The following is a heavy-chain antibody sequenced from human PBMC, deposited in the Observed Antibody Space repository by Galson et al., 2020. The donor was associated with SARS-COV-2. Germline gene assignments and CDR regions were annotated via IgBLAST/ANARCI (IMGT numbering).Heavy chain of an antibody. CDR2: IRSKAYGGTT. CDR3: TRNDFWSGYYMDV. D-gene: IGHD3-3*01. V-gene: IGHV3-49*03. Sequence: GGSLRLSCTASGFTFGDYAMSWFRQAPGKGLEWVGFIRSKAYGGTTEYAASVNGRFTISRDDSKSIAYLQMNSLKTEDTAVYYCTRNDFWSGYYMDVWGQGTTVTVSS. CDR1: GFTFGDYA. J-gene: IGHJ6*02.